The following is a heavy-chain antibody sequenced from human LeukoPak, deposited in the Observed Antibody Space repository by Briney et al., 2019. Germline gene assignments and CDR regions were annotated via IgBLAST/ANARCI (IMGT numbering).Heavy chain of an antibody. V-gene: IGHV3-74*01. Sequence: GGSLRLSCAASGFTFSSYWMHWVRQAPGKGLVWVSRINSDGSSTSYADSVKGRFTISRDNAKNTLYLQMNSLRAEDTAVYYCSRRGAVAGTFDYWGQGTLVTVSS. D-gene: IGHD6-19*01. CDR1: GFTFSSYW. CDR3: SRRGAVAGTFDY. J-gene: IGHJ4*02. CDR2: INSDGSST.